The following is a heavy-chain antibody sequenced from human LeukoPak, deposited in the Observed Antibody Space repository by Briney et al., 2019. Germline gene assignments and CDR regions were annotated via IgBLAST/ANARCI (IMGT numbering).Heavy chain of an antibody. CDR3: ARERFQAGTKAFDI. J-gene: IGHJ3*02. Sequence: ASVKVSCKASGYTFTSYGISWVRQAPGQGLEWMGWISAYSGGTNYAQKFQGRVTMTRDTSISTAYMELSRLRSDDTAVYYCARERFQAGTKAFDIWGQGTMVTVSS. V-gene: IGHV1-2*02. D-gene: IGHD1-7*01. CDR2: ISAYSGGT. CDR1: GYTFTSYG.